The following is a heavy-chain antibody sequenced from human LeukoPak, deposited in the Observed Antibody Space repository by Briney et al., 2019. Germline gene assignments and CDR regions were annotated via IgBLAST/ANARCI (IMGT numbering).Heavy chain of an antibody. Sequence: SETLSLTCTVSGGSISSYYWSWIRQPAGKGLEWIGRIYTSGSTNYNPSLKSRVTMSVDTSKNQFSLKLSSVTAAETAVLYCARGPALVVPAAPLYYYYMDVWGKGTTVTVSS. CDR2: IYTSGST. CDR3: ARGPALVVPAAPLYYYYMDV. J-gene: IGHJ6*03. V-gene: IGHV4-4*07. CDR1: GGSISSYY. D-gene: IGHD2-2*01.